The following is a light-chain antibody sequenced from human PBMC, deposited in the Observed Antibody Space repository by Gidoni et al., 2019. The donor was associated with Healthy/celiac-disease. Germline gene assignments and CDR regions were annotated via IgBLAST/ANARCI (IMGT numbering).Light chain of an antibody. Sequence: ATPMTQSPSSLSASTGARVTITCRASQGISSYLAWYPQKPGKAPKLLIYVASTLQSGVPSRFSGSGSGTDFTLTISCLQSEDFATYYCQQYYSYPPLTFGGXTKVEIK. CDR3: QQYYSYPPLT. J-gene: IGKJ4*01. CDR2: VAS. CDR1: QGISSY. V-gene: IGKV1-8*01.